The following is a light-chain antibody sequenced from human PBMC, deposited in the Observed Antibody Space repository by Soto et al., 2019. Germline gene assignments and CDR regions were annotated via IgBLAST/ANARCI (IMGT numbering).Light chain of an antibody. CDR1: QSISSY. J-gene: IGKJ2*01. CDR2: AAS. CDR3: QQSYSAPVT. Sequence: DIQMTQSPSSLSASIGDRVTITCRASQSISSYLNWFQQKPGEAPKLLIQAASSLQSGVPSRFSGSGSGKDFTLTINSLQPEDFAVYYCQQSYSAPVTFGQGTKL. V-gene: IGKV1-39*01.